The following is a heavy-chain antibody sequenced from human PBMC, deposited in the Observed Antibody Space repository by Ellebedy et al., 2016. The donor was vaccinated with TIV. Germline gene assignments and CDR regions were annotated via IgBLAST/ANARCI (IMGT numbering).Heavy chain of an antibody. Sequence: AASVKVSCKASGYTFTGYYIHWVRQAPGQGLEWMGWINPNSGGPNYAQKFQGWVTMTRDTSISTAYMELSRLRSDDTAVYYCARRRIGDYFDYWGQGTLVTVSS. CDR1: GYTFTGYY. CDR2: INPNSGGP. V-gene: IGHV1-2*04. J-gene: IGHJ4*02. CDR3: ARRRIGDYFDY. D-gene: IGHD3-16*01.